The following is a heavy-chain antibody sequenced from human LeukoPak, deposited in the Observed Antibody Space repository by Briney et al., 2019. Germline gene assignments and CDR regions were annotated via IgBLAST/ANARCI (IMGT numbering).Heavy chain of an antibody. V-gene: IGHV3-30*02. J-gene: IGHJ4*02. CDR1: GFTFSSYG. D-gene: IGHD6-19*01. Sequence: PGGSLRLSCAASGFTFSSYGMHWVRQAPGKGLEWVAFIRYDGSNKYYADSVKGRFTISRDNSKNTLYLQMNSLRAEDTAVYYCAKDPNSSGLKYFDYWGQGTLVTVSS. CDR3: AKDPNSSGLKYFDY. CDR2: IRYDGSNK.